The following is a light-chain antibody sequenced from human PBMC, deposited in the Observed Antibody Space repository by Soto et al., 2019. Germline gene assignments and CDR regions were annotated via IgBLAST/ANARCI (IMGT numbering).Light chain of an antibody. V-gene: IGKV1-6*01. CDR3: QESYNSPAVS. J-gene: IGKJ4*01. CDR1: QGIRND. Sequence: AIEMTQSPSSLSASVGDRVTITCRASQGIRNDLGWYQHKPGKAPKLLIYATSTLQSGVPARFSGSGSGTEFTLTISTLQSEDFATYFCQESYNSPAVSFGGGTKVDI. CDR2: ATS.